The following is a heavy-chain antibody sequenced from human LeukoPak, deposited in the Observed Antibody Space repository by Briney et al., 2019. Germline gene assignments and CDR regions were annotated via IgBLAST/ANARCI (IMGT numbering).Heavy chain of an antibody. D-gene: IGHD3-10*01. CDR2: INGNGDRT. CDR1: GFTFSTSA. J-gene: IGHJ4*02. CDR3: AKWFAQGGSGRYIDY. Sequence: PGGSLRLSCAASGFTFSTSAMSWVRQPPGKGLEWVSAINGNGDRTYYADSVKGRVTISRDNSKNTLYLQMNGLRAEDTAVYYCAKWFAQGGSGRYIDYWGQGTLITVSS. V-gene: IGHV3-23*01.